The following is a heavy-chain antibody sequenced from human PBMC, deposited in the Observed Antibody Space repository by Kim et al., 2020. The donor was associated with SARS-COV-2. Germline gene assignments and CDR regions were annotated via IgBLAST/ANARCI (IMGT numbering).Heavy chain of an antibody. D-gene: IGHD6-13*01. CDR3: AREEIAAAGRHFDY. J-gene: IGHJ4*02. V-gene: IGHV1-2*02. Sequence: YAQKFQGRVTMTRETSISTAYMELSRLGSDDTAVYYCAREEIAAAGRHFDYWGQGTLVTVSS.